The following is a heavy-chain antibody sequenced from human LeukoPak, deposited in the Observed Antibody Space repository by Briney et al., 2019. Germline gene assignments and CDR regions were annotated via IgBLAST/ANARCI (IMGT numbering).Heavy chain of an antibody. V-gene: IGHV3-20*04. Sequence: GGSLRLSCAASGFTFDDYGMSWVRQAPGKGLEWVSGINWNGGSTGYADSVKGRFTISRDNAKNSLYLQMNSLRAEDTALYYCARLGCSSTSCYYYYYYYMDVWGKGTTITVSS. D-gene: IGHD2-2*01. CDR1: GFTFDDYG. CDR3: ARLGCSSTSCYYYYYYYMDV. J-gene: IGHJ6*03. CDR2: INWNGGST.